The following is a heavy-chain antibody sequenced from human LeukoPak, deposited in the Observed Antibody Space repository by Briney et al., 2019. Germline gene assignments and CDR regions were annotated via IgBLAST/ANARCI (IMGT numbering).Heavy chain of an antibody. CDR1: GYTFTGYY. CDR3: ARKARIAVAGSYYYYGMDV. CDR2: INPNSGGT. D-gene: IGHD6-19*01. J-gene: IGHJ6*02. Sequence: ASVTVSCKASGYTFTGYYMHWVRQAPGQGLEWMGWINPNSGGTNYAQKFQGWVTMTRDTSISTAYMELSRLRSDDTAVYYCARKARIAVAGSYYYYGMDVWGQGTTVTVSS. V-gene: IGHV1-2*04.